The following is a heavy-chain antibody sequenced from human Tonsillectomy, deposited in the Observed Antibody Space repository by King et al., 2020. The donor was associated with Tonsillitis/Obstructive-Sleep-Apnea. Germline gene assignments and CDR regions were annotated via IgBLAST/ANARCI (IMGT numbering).Heavy chain of an antibody. V-gene: IGHV6-1*01. J-gene: IGHJ3*02. CDR2: TYYRSKCYN. CDR3: ARDGTGYYYDSSGYYYSSGAFDI. D-gene: IGHD3-22*01. Sequence: VQLQQSGPGLVKPSQTLSLTCAISGDSFSSNSAAWNWIRQSPSRGLEWLGRTYYRSKCYNDYAVSVKSRLTINPETSKHQFSLQLNSVTPDDTAVYYCARDGTGYYYDSSGYYYSSGAFDICGQGTMVTVSS. CDR1: GDSFSSNSAA.